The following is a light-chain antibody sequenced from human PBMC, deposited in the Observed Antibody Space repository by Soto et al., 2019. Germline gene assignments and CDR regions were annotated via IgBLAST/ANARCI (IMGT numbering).Light chain of an antibody. V-gene: IGKV2-28*01. Sequence: EIVMTQSPLSLPVTPGEPASISCRSSQSLLHSNGYNYLDWYLQKPGQSPQLLIYLGSNRASGVPDRFSGSGSGTDFTLKISSVEAEDVGVYYCMQALQTWTFGQGTKVEIK. CDR2: LGS. J-gene: IGKJ1*01. CDR1: QSLLHSNGYNY. CDR3: MQALQTWT.